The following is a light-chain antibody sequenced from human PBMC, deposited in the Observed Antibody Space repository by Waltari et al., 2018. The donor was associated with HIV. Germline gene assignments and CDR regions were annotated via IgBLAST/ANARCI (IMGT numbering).Light chain of an antibody. CDR1: QNLFYSSKNKDY. CDR2: WAS. J-gene: IGKJ4*01. CDR3: HQYCGPSLT. V-gene: IGKV4-1*01. Sequence: DIVMTQSPDSLAVSLGERATINCKSSQNLFYSSKNKDYLAWYQQKPGQPPELLIYWASTRESGVPDRCSGSASGTDFTLTISSLQAEDVATYYCHQYCGPSLTCGGVTKVEIK.